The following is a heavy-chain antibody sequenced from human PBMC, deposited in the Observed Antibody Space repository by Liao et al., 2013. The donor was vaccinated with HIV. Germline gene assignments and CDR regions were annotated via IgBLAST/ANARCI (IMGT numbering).Heavy chain of an antibody. CDR1: GGSISSYY. CDR3: ARDQETGPYFVNYMDV. Sequence: QVQLQESGPGLVKPSETLSLTCTVSGGSISSYYWSWIRQPPGKGLEWIGYIYYSGSTNYNPSLKSRVTISVDTSKNQFSLKLSSVTAADTAVYFCARDQETGPYFVNYMDVWGKGTTVTVSS. J-gene: IGHJ6*03. CDR2: IYYSGST. V-gene: IGHV4-59*01. D-gene: IGHD2/OR15-2a*01.